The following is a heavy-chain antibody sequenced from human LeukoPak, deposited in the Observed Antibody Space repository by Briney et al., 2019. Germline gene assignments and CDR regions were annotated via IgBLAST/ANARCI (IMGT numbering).Heavy chain of an antibody. Sequence: SQTLSINCSGVGGSIENSSYYTAWIRHPPGKDLEWIGSIYCSGSTYYSPSLKSRVTISVDTSKNQFSLKLSSVTAADTAVYYCARQALWFFDHWGQGTLVTVSS. CDR2: IYCSGST. D-gene: IGHD2-21*01. V-gene: IGHV4-39*01. CDR3: ARQALWFFDH. J-gene: IGHJ4*02. CDR1: GGSIENSSYY.